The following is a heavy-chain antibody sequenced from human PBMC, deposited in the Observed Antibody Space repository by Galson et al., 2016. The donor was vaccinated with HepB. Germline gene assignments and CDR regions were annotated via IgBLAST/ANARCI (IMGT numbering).Heavy chain of an antibody. CDR1: GFTFRSYA. CDR2: ISNSGGRT. J-gene: IGHJ3*02. V-gene: IGHV3-23*01. D-gene: IGHD3-22*01. CDR3: AKDPNYYDSSGYIWGAFDI. Sequence: SLRLSCAASGFTFRSYAMTWVRQAPRKGLEWVSEISNSGGRTYYADSVKGRFTISRDNSKNTLSLQVNSLRAEDTAVYYCAKDPNYYDSSGYIWGAFDIWGQGTMVTVSS.